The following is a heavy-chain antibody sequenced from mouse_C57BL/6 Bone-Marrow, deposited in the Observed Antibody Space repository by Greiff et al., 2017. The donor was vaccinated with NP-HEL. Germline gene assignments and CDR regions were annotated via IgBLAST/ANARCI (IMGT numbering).Heavy chain of an antibody. D-gene: IGHD1-1*01. CDR2: ISSGGDYI. CDR3: TRDRDYYGSSYDWYFEV. Sequence: EVQLVESGEGLVKPGGSLKLSCAASGFTFSSYAMSWVRQTPEKRLEWVAYISSGGDYIYYADTVKGRFTISRDNARNTLYLQMSSLKSEDTAMYYCTRDRDYYGSSYDWYFEVWGTGTTVTVSS. CDR1: GFTFSSYA. J-gene: IGHJ1*03. V-gene: IGHV5-9-1*02.